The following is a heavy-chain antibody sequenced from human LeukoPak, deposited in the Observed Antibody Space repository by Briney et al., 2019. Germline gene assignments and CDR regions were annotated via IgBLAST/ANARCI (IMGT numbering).Heavy chain of an antibody. CDR1: GGTFSSYA. CDR2: IIPIFGIA. D-gene: IGHD6-13*01. J-gene: IGHJ4*02. CDR3: ARDRYSSSWFFDY. V-gene: IGHV1-69*13. Sequence: GASVKVSCKASGGTFSSYAISWVRQAPGQGLEWMGGIIPIFGIANYAQKFQGRVTITADESTSTAYMELSSLRSEDTAVYYCARDRYSSSWFFDYWGQGILVTVYS.